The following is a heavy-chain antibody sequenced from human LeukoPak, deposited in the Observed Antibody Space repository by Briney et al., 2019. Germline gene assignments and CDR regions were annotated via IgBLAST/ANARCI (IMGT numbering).Heavy chain of an antibody. CDR1: GFTFSSYS. D-gene: IGHD5-18*01. CDR3: ARDELYDTAMVDY. J-gene: IGHJ4*02. CDR2: ISSSSSYI. V-gene: IGHV3-21*01. Sequence: PGGSLRLSCAASGFTFSSYSMNWVRQAPGQGLGWVSSISSSSSYIYYADSVKGRFTISRDNAKNSLYLQMNSLRAEDTAVYYCARDELYDTAMVDYWGQGTLVTVSS.